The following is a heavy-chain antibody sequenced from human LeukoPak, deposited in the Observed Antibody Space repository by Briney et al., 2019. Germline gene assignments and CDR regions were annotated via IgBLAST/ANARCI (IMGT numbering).Heavy chain of an antibody. CDR1: GFTFDIYG. CDR3: AKGVVAATNAAYYGMDV. J-gene: IGHJ6*02. Sequence: GGSLRLSCAASGFTFDIYGMNWIRQAPGKGLEWVSHISSGSSPKYYADSVRGRFTISRDNSKNTLYLQMNSLRPEDTAVYYCAKGVVAATNAAYYGMDVWGQGTTVTVSS. D-gene: IGHD2-15*01. CDR2: ISSGSSPK. V-gene: IGHV3-48*01.